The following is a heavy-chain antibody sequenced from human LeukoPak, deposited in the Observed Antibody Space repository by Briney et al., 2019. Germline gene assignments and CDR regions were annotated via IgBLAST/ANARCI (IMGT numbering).Heavy chain of an antibody. J-gene: IGHJ5*02. Sequence: ASVKVSCKASGYTFTAYYMHWVRQAPGQGLEWMGRINPNRGGTNYAQKFQGRVTMTRDASISTAYMELSRLTSDDTAVYYCARVYGNWFDPWGQGTLVTVSS. CDR2: INPNRGGT. D-gene: IGHD3-16*01. CDR1: GYTFTAYY. V-gene: IGHV1-2*06. CDR3: ARVYGNWFDP.